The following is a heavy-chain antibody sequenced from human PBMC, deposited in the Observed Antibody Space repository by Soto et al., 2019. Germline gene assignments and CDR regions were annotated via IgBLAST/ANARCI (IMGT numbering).Heavy chain of an antibody. CDR3: ARDYARRWDNAFDI. CDR2: ISSSSSYT. Sequence: GGSLRLSCAASGFTFSDYYMSWIRQAPGKGLEWVSYISSSSSYTNYADSVKGRFTISRDNAKNSLYLQMNSLRAEDTAVYYCARDYARRWDNAFDIWGQGTMVTVSS. V-gene: IGHV3-11*06. J-gene: IGHJ3*02. D-gene: IGHD2-8*01. CDR1: GFTFSDYY.